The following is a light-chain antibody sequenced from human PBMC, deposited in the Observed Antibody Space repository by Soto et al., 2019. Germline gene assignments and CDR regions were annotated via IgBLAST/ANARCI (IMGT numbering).Light chain of an antibody. Sequence: QSALTQPASVSGSPGQSFAISCTGTSSDVGSYTYVSWYQQHPGKAPKLMIFDVSNRPSGVSDRFSGSKSGNTASLTISGLQADDEADYYCSSYTISSTYVFGTGTKLTVL. CDR1: SSDVGSYTY. CDR2: DVS. CDR3: SSYTISSTYV. V-gene: IGLV2-14*01. J-gene: IGLJ1*01.